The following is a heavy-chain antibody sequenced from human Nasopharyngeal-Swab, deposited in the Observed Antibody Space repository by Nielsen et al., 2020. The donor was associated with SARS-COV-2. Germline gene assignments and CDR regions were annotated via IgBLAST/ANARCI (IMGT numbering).Heavy chain of an antibody. CDR1: GGSISSSSYY. CDR3: ARGYSSGWYPFDY. CDR2: IYYSGST. Sequence: SEALSLTCTVSGGSISSSSYYWGWIRQPPGKGLEWIGSIYYSGSTYYNPSLKSRVTISVDTSKNQFSLKLSSVTAADTAVYYCARGYSSGWYPFDYWGQGTLVTVSS. V-gene: IGHV4-39*07. D-gene: IGHD6-19*01. J-gene: IGHJ4*02.